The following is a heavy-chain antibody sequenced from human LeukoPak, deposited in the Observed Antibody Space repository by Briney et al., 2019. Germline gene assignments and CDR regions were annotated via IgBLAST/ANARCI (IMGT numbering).Heavy chain of an antibody. CDR1: GFNFSTYG. J-gene: IGHJ6*02. D-gene: IGHD3-22*01. CDR3: ARDHREVVVPYYYYGMDV. V-gene: IGHV3-33*01. CDR2: IWYDGSIK. Sequence: GRSLRLSCAASGFNFSTYGMHWVRQAPGKGLEWVAVIWYDGSIKNYADSVKGRFTISRDNSKNTVYLQMDSLRAEDTAVYYCARDHREVVVPYYYYGMDVWGQGTTVTVSS.